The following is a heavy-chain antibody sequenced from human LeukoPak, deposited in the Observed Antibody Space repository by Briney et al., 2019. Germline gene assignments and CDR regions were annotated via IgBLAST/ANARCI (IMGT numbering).Heavy chain of an antibody. D-gene: IGHD3-22*01. V-gene: IGHV4-30-2*01. CDR3: ASLYYYDSSGYFDY. CDR1: GGSISSGGYS. CDR2: IYHSGST. Sequence: SETLSLTCAVSGGSISSGGYSWSWIRQPPGKGLEWIGYIYHSGSTYYNPSLKSRVTISVDRSKNQSSLKLSSVTAADTAVYYCASLYYYDSSGYFDYWGQGTLVTVSS. J-gene: IGHJ4*02.